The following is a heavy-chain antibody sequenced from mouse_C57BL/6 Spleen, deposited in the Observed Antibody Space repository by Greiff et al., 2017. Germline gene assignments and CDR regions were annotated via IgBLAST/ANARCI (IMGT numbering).Heavy chain of an antibody. CDR3: ARGDPYRSVDY. V-gene: IGHV1-69*01. Sequence: VQLQQPGAELVMPGASVKLSCKASGYTFTSYWMHWVKQRPGQGLEWIGYIDPSDSETKYNQKFKGKSTLTVDKSSSTAYMQLSSLTSEDSAFYCGARGDPYRSVDYWGQGTSVTVSS. CDR1: GYTFTSYW. J-gene: IGHJ4*01. CDR2: IDPSDSET.